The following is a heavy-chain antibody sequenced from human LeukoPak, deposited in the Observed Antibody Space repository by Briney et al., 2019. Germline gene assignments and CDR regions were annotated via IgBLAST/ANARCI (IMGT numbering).Heavy chain of an antibody. V-gene: IGHV4-39*01. J-gene: IGHJ4*02. D-gene: IGHD2-2*01. CDR3: ARGIVVVPAARTDPFDY. CDR1: GGSISSSSYY. Sequence: SETLSLTCTVSGGSISSSSYYWGWIRQPPGKGLEWIGSIYYSGSTYYNPSLKSRVTISVDTSKNQFSLKLSSVTAADTAVYYCARGIVVVPAARTDPFDYWGQGTLVTVSS. CDR2: IYYSGST.